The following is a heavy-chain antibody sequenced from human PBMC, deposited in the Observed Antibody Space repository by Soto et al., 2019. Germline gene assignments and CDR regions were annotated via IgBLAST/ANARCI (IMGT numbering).Heavy chain of an antibody. D-gene: IGHD1-26*01. J-gene: IGHJ4*02. CDR3: AAALNSGSQSYFDY. Sequence: SVKVSCKASGFTFTSSAVQWVRQARGQRLEWIGWIVVGSGNTNYAQKFQERVTITRDMSTSTAYMELSSLRSEDTAAYYCAAALNSGSQSYFDYWRQGTLVPVSS. CDR2: IVVGSGNT. V-gene: IGHV1-58*01. CDR1: GFTFTSSA.